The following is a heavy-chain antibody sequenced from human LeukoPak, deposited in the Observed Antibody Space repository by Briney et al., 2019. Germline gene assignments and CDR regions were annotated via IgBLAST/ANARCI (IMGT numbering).Heavy chain of an antibody. CDR3: AREVQLWPDY. J-gene: IGHJ4*02. CDR2: LWYDGSNK. Sequence: PGGSLRLSCAASGFTFSRYGMHWVRQAPGKGLEWVAVLWYDGSNKYYADSVKGRFTIARDNSKNTLYLQMNSLRAEDTAVYYCAREVQLWPDYWGQGTLVTVSS. CDR1: GFTFSRYG. V-gene: IGHV3-33*01. D-gene: IGHD5-18*01.